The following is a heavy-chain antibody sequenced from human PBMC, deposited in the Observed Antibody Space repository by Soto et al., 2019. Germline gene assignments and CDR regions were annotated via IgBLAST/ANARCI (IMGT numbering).Heavy chain of an antibody. CDR2: ISYDGSNK. V-gene: IGHV3-30*18. J-gene: IGHJ6*02. CDR1: GFTFSSYG. CDR3: AKDRCGYRPSCYYGMDV. D-gene: IGHD5-12*01. Sequence: GGSLRLSCAASGFTFSSYGMHWVRQAPGKGLEWVAVISYDGSNKYYADSVKGRFTISRDNSKNTLYLQMNSLRAEDTAVYYCAKDRCGYRPSCYYGMDVWGQGTTVTVSS.